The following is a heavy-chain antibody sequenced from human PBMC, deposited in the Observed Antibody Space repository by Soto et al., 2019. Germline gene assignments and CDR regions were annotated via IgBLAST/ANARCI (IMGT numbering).Heavy chain of an antibody. J-gene: IGHJ4*02. CDR3: ARAPPMIPFDY. CDR2: ISSSRSYT. CDR1: GFTFSNYY. Sequence: PGGSLRLSCAASGFTFSNYYMTWIRQAPGKGLEWVSYISSSRSYTNYADSVKGRFTISRDNAKNSLYLQMNSLRAEDTAVYYCARAPPMIPFDYWGQGTLVTVSS. V-gene: IGHV3-11*06. D-gene: IGHD3-22*01.